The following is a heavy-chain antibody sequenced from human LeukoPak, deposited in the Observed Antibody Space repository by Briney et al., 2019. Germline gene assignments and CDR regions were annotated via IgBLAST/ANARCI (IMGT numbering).Heavy chain of an antibody. V-gene: IGHV4-31*03. CDR2: IYYSGST. D-gene: IGHD3-10*01. CDR1: GGSISSGGYY. J-gene: IGHJ4*02. Sequence: PSETLPLTCTVSGGSISSGGYYWSWIRQHPGKGLEWIGDIYYSGSTYFNPSLKSRGTISVDTSKNQFSLKLSSVTAADTAVYYCARGGSGIDYWGQGTLVTVSP. CDR3: ARGGSGIDY.